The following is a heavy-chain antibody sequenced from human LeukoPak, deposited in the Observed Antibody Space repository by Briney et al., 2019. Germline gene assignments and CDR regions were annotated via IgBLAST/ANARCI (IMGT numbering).Heavy chain of an antibody. D-gene: IGHD6-13*01. CDR1: GGSFSGYY. Sequence: PSETLSLTCAVYGGSFSGYYWSWIRQPPGKGLEWIGEINHSGSTNYNPSLKSRVTISVDTSKNQFSLKLSSVTAPDTAVYYCARAVGGAAAELFDYWGQGTLVTVSS. CDR2: INHSGST. CDR3: ARAVGGAAAELFDY. V-gene: IGHV4-34*01. J-gene: IGHJ4*02.